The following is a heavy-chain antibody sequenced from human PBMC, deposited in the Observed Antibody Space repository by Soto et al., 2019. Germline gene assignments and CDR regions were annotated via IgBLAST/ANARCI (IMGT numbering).Heavy chain of an antibody. CDR3: ARYCSAVTTYGVDY. CDR1: VGSLRSPV. D-gene: IGHD4-17*01. CDR2: IIPIFGTG. Sequence: QVQVVQSGAEVKKPGSSVKVSCKASVGSLRSPVVTCVRQAPGHGLEWRGGIIPIFGTGNYAQKFKGRLTHTSDDSTSTAYMELSSLCSADTGVYYCARYCSAVTTYGVDYWGQGSLVPVSS. V-gene: IGHV1-69*01. J-gene: IGHJ4*02.